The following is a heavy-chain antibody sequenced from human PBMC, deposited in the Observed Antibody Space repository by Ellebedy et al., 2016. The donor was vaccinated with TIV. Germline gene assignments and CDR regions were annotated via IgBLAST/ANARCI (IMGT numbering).Heavy chain of an antibody. V-gene: IGHV3-30*18. CDR1: GFTFNILG. CDR2: ISDDGTHI. J-gene: IGHJ4*02. Sequence: GESLKISCAASGFTFNILGRPWVRQAPGKSLEWVAVISDDGTHINYADSVKGRFTISRDKSKNTLYLEMDSLRGEATAVYYCAQARAEMMATMEIADYFDHWGQGNLVSVSS. D-gene: IGHD5-12*01. CDR3: AQARAEMMATMEIADYFDH.